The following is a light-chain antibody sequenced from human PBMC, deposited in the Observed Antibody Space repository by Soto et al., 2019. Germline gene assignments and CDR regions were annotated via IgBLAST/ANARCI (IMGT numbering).Light chain of an antibody. Sequence: EIVMTQSPATLSVSPGERVTLSCRASRTVGSKLAWYQQKPGQAPRLLMSDATTRATGIPARFSGSGSGTEFTLTISSLQSGDFAVYYCQQYSNWKTFGQGTKLEIK. V-gene: IGKV3-15*01. J-gene: IGKJ2*01. CDR2: DAT. CDR3: QQYSNWKT. CDR1: RTVGSK.